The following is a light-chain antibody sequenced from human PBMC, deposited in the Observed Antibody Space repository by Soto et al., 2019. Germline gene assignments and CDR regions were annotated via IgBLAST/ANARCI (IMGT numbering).Light chain of an antibody. CDR1: HSLLHSDGKTY. V-gene: IGKV2-29*01. CDR2: GTS. CDR3: QQYNNWPPIT. Sequence: ILMTQTPLSLSIIPGQTASISCKSSHSLLHSDGKTYFYWYQQKPGQAPRVLIYGTSSRATGIPDRFSGSGSGTEFTLTISSLQSEDFAVYYCQQYNNWPPITFAQGTRLEIK. J-gene: IGKJ5*01.